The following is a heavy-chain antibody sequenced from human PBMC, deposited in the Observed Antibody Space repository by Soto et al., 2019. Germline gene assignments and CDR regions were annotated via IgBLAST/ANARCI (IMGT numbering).Heavy chain of an antibody. CDR1: GFTFSSYA. D-gene: IGHD5-12*01. V-gene: IGHV3-23*01. Sequence: GGSLRLSWAAAGFTFSSYAMSWVRQAPGKGLEWVGAISGSGGSTYYPVSVKCWFTISRATSKSPLYLQINSLRAEDTPVYSCPKAPSVEMATIFDYWGQGTLVTVSS. CDR3: PKAPSVEMATIFDY. CDR2: ISGSGGST. J-gene: IGHJ4*02.